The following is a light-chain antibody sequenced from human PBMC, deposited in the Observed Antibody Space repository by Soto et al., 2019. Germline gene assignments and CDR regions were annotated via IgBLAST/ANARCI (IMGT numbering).Light chain of an antibody. CDR1: ESISYW. Sequence: DIQLTQSPSTLTASVGDRVTIGCRASESISYWLAWYQQKPGKAPKLLIYDASSLRSWVPSRFSGSGSGTEFTLNIRTLQPDDFATYCCQQYAGYSRTFGQGKKVEIK. J-gene: IGKJ1*01. V-gene: IGKV1-5*01. CDR2: DAS. CDR3: QQYAGYSRT.